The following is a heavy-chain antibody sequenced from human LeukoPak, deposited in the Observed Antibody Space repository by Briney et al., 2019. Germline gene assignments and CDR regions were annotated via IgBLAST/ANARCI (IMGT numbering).Heavy chain of an antibody. D-gene: IGHD2-21*01. J-gene: IGHJ4*02. CDR1: GFTVSSNY. Sequence: GGSLRLSCAASGFTVSSNYMSWVRQAPGKGLEWVSVIYSGGSTYYADSVKGRFTISRDNSKNTVYLQMSSLRPEDTAVYYCAKDGVNGGLFEYWGQGTLVTVSS. CDR3: AKDGVNGGLFEY. CDR2: IYSGGST. V-gene: IGHV3-53*05.